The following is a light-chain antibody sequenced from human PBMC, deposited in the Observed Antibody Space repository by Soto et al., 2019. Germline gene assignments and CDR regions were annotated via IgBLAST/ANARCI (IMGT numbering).Light chain of an antibody. Sequence: EIVLTQSPATLSSFPGDRVTLSCRASQYINTRLAWYQHRPGQAPRLLIYHTSIRAAGIPARFSASGTGTDFTLTISDVQPEDFAVYYCHQRQSWPRTFGQGTMVDIK. CDR3: HQRQSWPRT. J-gene: IGKJ1*01. V-gene: IGKV3-11*01. CDR2: HTS. CDR1: QYINTR.